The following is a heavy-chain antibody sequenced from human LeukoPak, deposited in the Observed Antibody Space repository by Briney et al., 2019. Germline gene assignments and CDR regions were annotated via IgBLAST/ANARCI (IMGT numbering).Heavy chain of an antibody. CDR1: GGTFSSYA. J-gene: IGHJ4*02. V-gene: IGHV1-69*13. CDR3: ARSTARPVVTPYYFDY. CDR2: IIPIFGTA. Sequence: SVKVSCKASGGTFSSYAISWVRQAPGQGLEWMGGIIPIFGTANYAQEFQGRVTITADESTSTAYMELSSLRSEDTAVYYCARSTARPVVTPYYFDYWGQGTLVTVSS. D-gene: IGHD4-23*01.